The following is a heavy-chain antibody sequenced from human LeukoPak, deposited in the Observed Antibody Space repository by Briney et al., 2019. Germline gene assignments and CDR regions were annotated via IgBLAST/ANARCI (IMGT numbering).Heavy chain of an antibody. V-gene: IGHV3-21*01. Sequence: GGSLRLSCAASGFIFSSYSMNWVRQAPGKGLEWVSSISSGSSYIYYADSVKGRFTISRNNAKNSLYLQMNSLRAEDTAVYYCARAGNYYGRHTNWFDPWGQGTLVTVSS. CDR2: ISSGSSYI. CDR1: GFIFSSYS. D-gene: IGHD3-10*01. J-gene: IGHJ5*02. CDR3: ARAGNYYGRHTNWFDP.